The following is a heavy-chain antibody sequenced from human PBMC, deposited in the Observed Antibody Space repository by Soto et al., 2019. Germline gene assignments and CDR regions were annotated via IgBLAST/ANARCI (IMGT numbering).Heavy chain of an antibody. D-gene: IGHD3-10*01. Sequence: GWSLRLSCAASGFTFSRHWIHWVRQAPGQGLVWVSRTKTDGTTDLADSVRGRFTTSRDNAENTAYLQMNSLRVEDTAVYYCARGLDKSAGGAFDIWGKGTMVT. J-gene: IGHJ3*02. CDR1: GFTFSRHW. CDR2: TKTDGTT. V-gene: IGHV3-74*01. CDR3: ARGLDKSAGGAFDI.